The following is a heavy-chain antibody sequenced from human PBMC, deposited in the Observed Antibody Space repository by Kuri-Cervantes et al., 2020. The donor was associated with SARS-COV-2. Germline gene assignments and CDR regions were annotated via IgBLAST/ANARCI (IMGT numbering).Heavy chain of an antibody. D-gene: IGHD3-10*01. CDR3: ARGITMVRGVIDY. J-gene: IGHJ4*02. V-gene: IGHV3-48*04. CDR2: ISSSGSTI. CDR1: GFTFTSYS. Sequence: ETLSLTCAASGFTFTSYSMTWVRQAPGKGLEWVSYISSSGSTIYYADSVKGRFTISRDNAKNSLYLQMNSLRAEDTAVYYCARGITMVRGVIDYWGQGTLVTVSS.